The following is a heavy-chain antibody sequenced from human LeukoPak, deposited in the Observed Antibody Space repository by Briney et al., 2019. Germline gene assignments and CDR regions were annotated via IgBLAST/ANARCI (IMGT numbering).Heavy chain of an antibody. CDR2: IYYSGST. D-gene: IGHD6-13*01. V-gene: IGHV4-59*05. Sequence: SDTLSLTCTVSGGSISSYYWSWIRQPPGKGLEWIGSIYYSGSTYYNPSLKSRVTISVDTSKNQFSLKLSSVTAADTAVYYCARQQQLVPDYWGQGTLVTVSS. CDR1: GGSISSYY. J-gene: IGHJ4*02. CDR3: ARQQQLVPDY.